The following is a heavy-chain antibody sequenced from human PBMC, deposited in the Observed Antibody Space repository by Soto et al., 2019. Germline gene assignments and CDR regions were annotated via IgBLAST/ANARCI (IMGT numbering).Heavy chain of an antibody. Sequence: QVQLVQSGAEVKKPGSSVKVSCKASGGTFSTYVISWVRQAPGQGLEWMGRVIPMSGSSNYAQKFQGRVTITADKDTSIAYMEVRSLRSEYTAVYFCPRGRPRSGPPFYYYGLDVWGQGTTVIVAS. D-gene: IGHD1-26*01. CDR2: VIPMSGSS. J-gene: IGHJ6*02. V-gene: IGHV1-69*06. CDR1: GGTFSTYV. CDR3: PRGRPRSGPPFYYYGLDV.